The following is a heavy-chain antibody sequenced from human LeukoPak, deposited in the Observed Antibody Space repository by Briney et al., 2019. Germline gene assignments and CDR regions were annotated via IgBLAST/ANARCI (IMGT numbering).Heavy chain of an antibody. Sequence: GGSLRLSCAASGFTVSSNYMSWVRQAPGKGLEWVSVIYSGDSTYYADSVKGRFTISRDNSKNTLYLQMNSLRAEDTAVYYCARGFLFEYYYDSSGSPHAFDIWGQGTMVTVSS. CDR1: GFTVSSNY. D-gene: IGHD3-22*01. V-gene: IGHV3-66*02. CDR2: IYSGDST. J-gene: IGHJ3*02. CDR3: ARGFLFEYYYDSSGSPHAFDI.